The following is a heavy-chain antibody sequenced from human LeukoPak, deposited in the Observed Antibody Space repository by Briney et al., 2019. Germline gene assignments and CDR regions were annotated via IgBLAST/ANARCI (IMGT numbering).Heavy chain of an antibody. CDR2: ISYDGSNK. V-gene: IGHV3-30*04. D-gene: IGHD6-19*01. CDR1: GFTFSSYA. J-gene: IGHJ4*02. Sequence: GGSLRLSCAASGFTFSSYAMHWVRQAPGKGLEWVAVISYDGSNKYYADSVKGRFTISRDNSKNTLYLQMNSLRAEDTAVYYCARGIAVAGTLGYFDYWGQGTLVTVSS. CDR3: ARGIAVAGTLGYFDY.